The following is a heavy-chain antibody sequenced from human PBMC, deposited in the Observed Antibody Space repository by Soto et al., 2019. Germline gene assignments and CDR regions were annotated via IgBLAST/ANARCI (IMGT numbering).Heavy chain of an antibody. Sequence: GGSLRLSCAASGLTLSKYAMPWVSQAPGKGPEWVSGIRGNGDNAHYADSVKGRVTSSRDNSNNVVCLQVDRLSAEGTAAYYSAKEPLRFRGNPRDFENWSQGARVTVAS. V-gene: IGHV3-23*01. CDR2: IRGNGDNA. D-gene: IGHD1-1*01. CDR3: AKEPLRFRGNPRDFEN. CDR1: GLTLSKYA. J-gene: IGHJ4*02.